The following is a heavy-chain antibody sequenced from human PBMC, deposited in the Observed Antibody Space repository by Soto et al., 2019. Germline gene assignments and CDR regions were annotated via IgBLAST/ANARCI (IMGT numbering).Heavy chain of an antibody. CDR1: GGSISSGGYY. J-gene: IGHJ5*02. CDR2: IYYSGST. CDR3: ARGYCSGGSCYSAGXFDP. Sequence: SETLSLTCTVSGGSISSGGYYWSWIRQHPGKGLEWIGYIYYSGSTYYNPSLKSRVTISVDTSKNQFSLKLSSVTAADTAVYYCARGYCSGGSCYSAGXFDPWAQRTLVTVSS. V-gene: IGHV4-31*03. D-gene: IGHD2-15*01.